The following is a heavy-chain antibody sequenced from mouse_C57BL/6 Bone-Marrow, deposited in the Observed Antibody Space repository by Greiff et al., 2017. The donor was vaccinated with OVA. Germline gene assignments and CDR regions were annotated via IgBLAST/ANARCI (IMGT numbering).Heavy chain of an antibody. Sequence: EVQLQQSGAELVRPGASVKLSCTASGFNIKDDYMHWVKQRPEQGLEWIGWIDPENGDTEYASKFQGKATITADTSSNTAYLQRSSLTSEDTAVYYCTDGYGFAYWGQGTLVTVSA. J-gene: IGHJ3*01. D-gene: IGHD2-2*01. CDR2: IDPENGDT. CDR1: GFNIKDDY. CDR3: TDGYGFAY. V-gene: IGHV14-4*01.